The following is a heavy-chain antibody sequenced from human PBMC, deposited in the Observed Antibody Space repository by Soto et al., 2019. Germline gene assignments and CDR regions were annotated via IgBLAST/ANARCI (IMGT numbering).Heavy chain of an antibody. CDR2: VNHSGEA. CDR3: TRAERFPRSWFDP. V-gene: IGHV4-34*01. D-gene: IGHD3-10*01. Sequence: SETLSLTCGVYGGSFRNYYWIWVRQPPGKGLEWIGEVNHSGEATYNPSLQSRITISLDTSNNQFSLKMTSVTAADTAMYFFTRAERFPRSWFDPWGQGTQVTVSS. J-gene: IGHJ5*02. CDR1: GGSFRNYY.